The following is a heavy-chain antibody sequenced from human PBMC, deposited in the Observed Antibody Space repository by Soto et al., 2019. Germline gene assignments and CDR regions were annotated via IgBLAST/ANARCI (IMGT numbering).Heavy chain of an antibody. CDR3: AREAYCDGDCYSGGFDP. D-gene: IGHD2-21*02. CDR1: GFTVSSNY. J-gene: IGHJ5*02. CDR2: IYTGGTT. Sequence: EVQLVQSGGGLVRPGGSLRLSCAASGFTVSSNYMNWVRQAPGKGLEWVSLIYTGGTTYYADSVKGRFTISRDISRNTLYLQMNSLRAEDTAVYYCAREAYCDGDCYSGGFDPWGQGTLVTVSS. V-gene: IGHV3-66*01.